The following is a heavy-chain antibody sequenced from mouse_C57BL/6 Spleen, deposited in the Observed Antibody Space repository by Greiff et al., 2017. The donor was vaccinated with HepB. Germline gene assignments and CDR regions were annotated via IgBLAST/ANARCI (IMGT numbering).Heavy chain of an antibody. D-gene: IGHD1-1*01. J-gene: IGHJ4*01. Sequence: QIQLQQPGAELVKPGASVKMSCKASGYTFTSYWITWVKQRPGQGLEWIGEIFPGSGSTNYNEKFKSKATLTVDTSSITAYMQLRRLTSEDSAVYYCARRGNYYGSSPYALDYWGQGTSVTVSS. CDR3: ARRGNYYGSSPYALDY. CDR2: IFPGSGST. CDR1: GYTFTSYW. V-gene: IGHV1-55*01.